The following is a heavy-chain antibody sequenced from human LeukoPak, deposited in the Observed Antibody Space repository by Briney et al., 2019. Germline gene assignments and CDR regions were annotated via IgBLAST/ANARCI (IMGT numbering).Heavy chain of an antibody. CDR2: IGSSGVPK. CDR1: GFTFSDHY. CDR3: ARDRDCTATRCLLPGTFDI. Sequence: EGSLRLSCAASGFTFSDHYMSWIRQGPGKGLEWLAYIGSSGVPKNYADSVKGRFTISRDNAKNSLYLHLNGLGADDTAVYYCARDRDCTATRCLLPGTFDIWGHGTLVTVSS. D-gene: IGHD2-8*02. V-gene: IGHV3-11*01. J-gene: IGHJ3*02.